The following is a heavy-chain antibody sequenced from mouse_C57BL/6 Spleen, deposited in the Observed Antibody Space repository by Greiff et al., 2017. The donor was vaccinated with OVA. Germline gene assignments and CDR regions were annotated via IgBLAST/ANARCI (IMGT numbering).Heavy chain of an antibody. V-gene: IGHV1-69*01. CDR1: GYTFTSYW. CDR3: ARGGYDYLYYFDY. CDR2: IDPSDSYT. Sequence: QVQLQQPGAELVMPGASVKLSCKASGYTFTSYWMHWVKQRPGQGLEWIGEIDPSDSYTNYNQKFKGKSTLTVDKSSSTAYMQLSSLTSEDSAVYYCARGGYDYLYYFDYWGQGTTHTVSS. D-gene: IGHD2-4*01. J-gene: IGHJ2*01.